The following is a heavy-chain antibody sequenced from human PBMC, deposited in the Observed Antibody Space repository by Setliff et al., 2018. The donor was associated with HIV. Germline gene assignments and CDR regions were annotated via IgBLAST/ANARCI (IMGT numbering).Heavy chain of an antibody. J-gene: IGHJ6*03. D-gene: IGHD6-19*01. Sequence: GASVKVSCKASGYTFIGDYMHWVRQAPGQGLELMGGIIPMLSIANYAQKFRGRVTLTADKSTSTAYMELSSLRSEDTAVYYCAKGSFDSSGWAHYYYYYMDVWGKGTTVTVSS. CDR1: GYTFIGDY. V-gene: IGHV1-69*10. CDR2: IIPMLSIA. CDR3: AKGSFDSSGWAHYYYYYMDV.